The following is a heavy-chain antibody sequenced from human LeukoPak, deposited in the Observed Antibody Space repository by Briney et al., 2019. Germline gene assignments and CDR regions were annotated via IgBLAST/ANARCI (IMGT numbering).Heavy chain of an antibody. CDR3: ARAPYHAHPLEPSLFDY. CDR1: GGTFSSYA. J-gene: IGHJ4*02. V-gene: IGHV1-69*05. D-gene: IGHD1-1*01. Sequence: VASVKVSCKASGGTFSSYAISWERQAPGQGLEWMGGIIPIFGTANYAQKFQGRVTITTDESTSTAYMELSSLRSEDTAVYYCARAPYHAHPLEPSLFDYWGQGTLVTVSS. CDR2: IIPIFGTA.